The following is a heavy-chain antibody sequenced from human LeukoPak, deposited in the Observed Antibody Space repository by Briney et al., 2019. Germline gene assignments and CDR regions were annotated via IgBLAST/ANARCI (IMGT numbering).Heavy chain of an antibody. D-gene: IGHD1-26*01. CDR1: GFTFSSYS. Sequence: GSLRLSCAASGFTFSSYSMNWVRQAPGKGLEWVSSISSSSSYIYYADSVKGRFTISRDNAKNSLYLQMNSLRAEDTAVYYCAISSQLLPPYFDYWGQGTLVTVSS. CDR2: ISSSSSYI. J-gene: IGHJ4*02. CDR3: AISSQLLPPYFDY. V-gene: IGHV3-21*01.